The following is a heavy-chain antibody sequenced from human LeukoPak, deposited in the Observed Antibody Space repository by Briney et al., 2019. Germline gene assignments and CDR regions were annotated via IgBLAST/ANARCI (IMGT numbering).Heavy chain of an antibody. CDR2: IYYSGST. V-gene: IGHV4-31*03. D-gene: IGHD3-10*01. Sequence: SETLSLTCTVSGGSISSGGYYWSWIRQHPGKGLEWIGYIYYSGSTYYNPSLKSRVTISVDTSKNRFSLKLSSVTAADTAVYYCARASTKAWFGELRYGMDVWGQGTTVTVSS. CDR1: GGSISSGGYY. J-gene: IGHJ6*02. CDR3: ARASTKAWFGELRYGMDV.